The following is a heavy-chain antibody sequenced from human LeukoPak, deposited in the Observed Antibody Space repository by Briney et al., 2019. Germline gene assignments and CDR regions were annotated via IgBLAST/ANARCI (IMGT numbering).Heavy chain of an antibody. D-gene: IGHD4-17*01. Sequence: PGGSLRLSCAASGFTFSSYVLSWVRQAPGKGLEWVSAISGSGGSTYYADSVKGRFTISRDNSKNTLYLQMNSLKTEDTAVYYCARHFYGLYYMDVWGKGTTVTVSS. CDR2: ISGSGGST. V-gene: IGHV3-23*01. J-gene: IGHJ6*03. CDR3: ARHFYGLYYMDV. CDR1: GFTFSSYV.